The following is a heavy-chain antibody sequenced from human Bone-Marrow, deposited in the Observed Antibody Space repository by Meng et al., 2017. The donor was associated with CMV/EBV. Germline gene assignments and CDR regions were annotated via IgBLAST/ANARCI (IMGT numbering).Heavy chain of an antibody. V-gene: IGHV3-21*01. J-gene: IGHJ4*02. Sequence: GGSLRLSCAASGFTFSSYSMNWVRQAPGKGLEWVSSISSSSSYIYYADSVKGRFTISRDNAKNSLYLQMNSLRAEDTAVYYCASTSDSSGYYPGYWGQGTLVTVSS. D-gene: IGHD3-22*01. CDR2: ISSSSSYI. CDR1: GFTFSSYS. CDR3: ASTSDSSGYYPGY.